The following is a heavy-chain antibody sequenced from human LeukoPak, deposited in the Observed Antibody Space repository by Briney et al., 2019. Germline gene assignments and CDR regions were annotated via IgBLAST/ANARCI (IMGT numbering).Heavy chain of an antibody. D-gene: IGHD3-3*01. Sequence: SETLSLTCTVSGGSISSSSHYWGWIRQPPGKGLEWIGSIHYSENTYYNPSLKSRVTISIDTSKNQFSLKLSSVTAADTAVYYCARDFWSGYFDYWGQGTLVTVSS. J-gene: IGHJ4*02. CDR1: GGSISSSSHY. CDR3: ARDFWSGYFDY. V-gene: IGHV4-39*02. CDR2: IHYSENT.